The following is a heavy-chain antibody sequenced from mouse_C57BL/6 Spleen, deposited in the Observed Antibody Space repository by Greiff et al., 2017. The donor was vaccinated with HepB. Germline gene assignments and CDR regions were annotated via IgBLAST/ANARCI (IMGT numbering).Heavy chain of an antibody. CDR2: ISDGGSYT. V-gene: IGHV5-4*01. Sequence: EVMLVESGGGLVKPGGSLKLSCAASGFTFSSYAMYWVRQTPEKRLEWVATISDGGSYTYYPDNVKGRFTISRDNSNNNLYLQMRHLKSADTAMYYWAREVLYSAIDYWGQGTSVTVSS. CDR1: GFTFSSYA. CDR3: AREVLYSAIDY. J-gene: IGHJ4*01. D-gene: IGHD6-1*01.